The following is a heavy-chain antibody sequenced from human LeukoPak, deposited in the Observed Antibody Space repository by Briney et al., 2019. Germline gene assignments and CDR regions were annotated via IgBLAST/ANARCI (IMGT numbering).Heavy chain of an antibody. CDR3: ARGPDSSGYYYFDY. Sequence: PSETLSLTCTVSGGSISSGGYYWSWIRQHPGKGLEWIGYIYYSGSTHFNPSLKSRVTISVDTSKNQFSLKLSSVTAADTAVYFCARGPDSSGYYYFDYWGQGTLVTVSS. CDR1: GGSISSGGYY. V-gene: IGHV4-30-4*08. J-gene: IGHJ4*02. CDR2: IYYSGST. D-gene: IGHD3-22*01.